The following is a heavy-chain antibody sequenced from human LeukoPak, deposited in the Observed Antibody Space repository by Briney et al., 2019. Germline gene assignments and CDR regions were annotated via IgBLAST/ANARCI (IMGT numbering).Heavy chain of an antibody. CDR1: GYTFTSYD. D-gene: IGHD3-16*01. V-gene: IGHV1-8*01. CDR3: ARDSTLRPFDY. Sequence: ASVKVSCKASGYTFTSYDINWVRQATGQGLEWMGWMNSNSGNTGYAQKFQGRVTMTRDTSISTAYMELSRLGSDDTAVYYCARDSTLRPFDYWGQGTLVTVSS. J-gene: IGHJ4*02. CDR2: MNSNSGNT.